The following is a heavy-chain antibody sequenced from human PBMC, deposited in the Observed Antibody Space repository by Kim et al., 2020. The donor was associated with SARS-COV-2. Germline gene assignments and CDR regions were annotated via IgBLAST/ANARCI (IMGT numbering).Heavy chain of an antibody. J-gene: IGHJ6*02. CDR3: ARGLTIKSSGWYHKGRNYYCYGMDA. CDR1: GGSFSGYY. V-gene: IGHV4-34*01. CDR2: INHSGST. D-gene: IGHD6-19*01. Sequence: SETLSLTCAVYGGSFSGYYWSWIRQPPGKGLEWIGEINHSGSTNYNPSLKSRVTISVDTSKNQFSLKLSSVTAADTAVYYCARGLTIKSSGWYHKGRNYYCYGMDAWGQGTTVTVSS.